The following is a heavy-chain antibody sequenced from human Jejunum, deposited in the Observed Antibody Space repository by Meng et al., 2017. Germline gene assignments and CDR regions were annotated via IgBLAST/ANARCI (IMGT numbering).Heavy chain of an antibody. CDR1: GYTFNIYG. D-gene: IGHD6-19*01. V-gene: IGHV1-18*01. CDR3: SRDENNSGPTTNRFDP. J-gene: IGHJ5*02. CDR2: VSAYNAKT. Sequence: ASVKVSCKASGYTFNIYGISWFRQAPGQGLEWMGWVSAYNAKTIYAQKLQGRLTMTTDTSTSTAYMELRSLRSDDTAVYYCSRDENNSGPTTNRFDPWGQGTLVTVSS.